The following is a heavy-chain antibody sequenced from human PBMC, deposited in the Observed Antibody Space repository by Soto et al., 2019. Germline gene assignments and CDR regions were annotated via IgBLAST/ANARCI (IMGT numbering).Heavy chain of an antibody. Sequence: QVQLQESGPGLVKPSETLSLTCTVSGGSVSSGSYYWNWIRQPPGKGLEWIGYIYYSESTNYNPSVKSRVTISVDTSKNHFSLKLSPVTAADTAVYYCARIPVDTAMNNWFDPWGQGTLVTVSS. J-gene: IGHJ5*02. D-gene: IGHD5-18*01. CDR1: GGSVSSGSYY. CDR2: IYYSEST. V-gene: IGHV4-61*03. CDR3: ARIPVDTAMNNWFDP.